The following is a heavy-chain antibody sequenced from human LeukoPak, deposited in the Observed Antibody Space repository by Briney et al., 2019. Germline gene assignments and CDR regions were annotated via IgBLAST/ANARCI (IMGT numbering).Heavy chain of an antibody. CDR3: ARDKPRTYCSGGSCYPPGFDY. J-gene: IGHJ4*02. D-gene: IGHD2-15*01. Sequence: SETLSLTCAVYGGSFSGYYWSWIRQPPGRGLDWIGEINHSGSTNYNPSLKSRVTISVDTSKNQFSLKLSSVTAADTAVYYCARDKPRTYCSGGSCYPPGFDYWGQGTLVTVSS. CDR1: GGSFSGYY. CDR2: INHSGST. V-gene: IGHV4-34*01.